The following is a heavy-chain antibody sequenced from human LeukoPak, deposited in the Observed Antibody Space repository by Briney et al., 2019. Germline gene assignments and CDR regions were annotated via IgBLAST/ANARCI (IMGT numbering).Heavy chain of an antibody. V-gene: IGHV4-4*07. D-gene: IGHD1-26*01. CDR2: IYNSGST. CDR3: ASSGSGSYYGEFYFDY. CDR1: GGSISSYY. J-gene: IGHJ4*02. Sequence: SETLSLTCTVSGGSISSYYWNWIRQPAGKGLEWIGRIYNSGSTNYNPSLKSRVTMSVNTSKNQFSLKLSSVTAADTAVYYCASSGSGSYYGEFYFDYWGQGTLVTVSS.